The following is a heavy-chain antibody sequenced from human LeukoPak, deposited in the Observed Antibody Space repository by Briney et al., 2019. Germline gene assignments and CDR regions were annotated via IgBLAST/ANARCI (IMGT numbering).Heavy chain of an antibody. J-gene: IGHJ3*02. D-gene: IGHD5-24*01. Sequence: GGSLRLSCAASGFTFSNYGVHWVRQAPGKGLEWVSFIRFDGSNKYYADSVKGRFTISRDNAKNSVYLQMNSLRADDTAVYYCARGPRILTIGTRAFEIWGQGTMVTVSS. CDR1: GFTFSNYG. V-gene: IGHV3-30*02. CDR2: IRFDGSNK. CDR3: ARGPRILTIGTRAFEI.